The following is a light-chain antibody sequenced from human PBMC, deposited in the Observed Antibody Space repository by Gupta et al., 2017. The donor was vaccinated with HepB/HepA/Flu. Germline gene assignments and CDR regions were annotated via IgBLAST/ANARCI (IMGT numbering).Light chain of an antibody. V-gene: IGLV2-14*03. Sequence: QSALTQPPSGPGFPDQPITTNCTGASSDVVSNNYVSWYQQHPGKAPKLMIYDVSNRPSGVSNRFSGSKSGNTASLTISGLQAEDEADDYCSSYTTSSTPGVFGTGTKVTVL. CDR2: DVS. J-gene: IGLJ1*01. CDR3: SSYTTSSTPGV. CDR1: SSDVVSNNY.